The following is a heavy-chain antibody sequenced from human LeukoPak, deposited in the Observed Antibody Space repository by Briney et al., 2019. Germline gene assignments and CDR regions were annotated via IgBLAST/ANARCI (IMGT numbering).Heavy chain of an antibody. CDR2: IYYSKNT. D-gene: IGHD4-17*01. V-gene: IGHV4-39*01. Sequence: KPSETLSLTCTVSGGSISSSSAYWGWIRQPPGKGLEWIGSIYYSKNTYYNPSLESRVTISVDTSKNQFSLKVSSATAADTAVYYCARQDTLTHYYVMDVWGQGTTVTVSS. CDR3: ARQDTLTHYYVMDV. CDR1: GGSISSSSAY. J-gene: IGHJ6*02.